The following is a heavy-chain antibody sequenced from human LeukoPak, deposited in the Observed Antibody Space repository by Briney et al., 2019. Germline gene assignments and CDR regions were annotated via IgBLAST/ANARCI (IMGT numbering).Heavy chain of an antibody. CDR1: GGTFSSYA. D-gene: IGHD3-10*01. CDR3: ARVAPGRQLVL. V-gene: IGHV1-2*02. CDR2: INPNSGGT. Sequence: ASVKVSCKASGGTFSSYAISWVRQAPGQGLEWMGWINPNSGGTNYAQKFQGRVTMTRDTSISTAYMELSRLRSDDTAVYYCARVAPGRQLVLWGQGTLVTVSS. J-gene: IGHJ5*02.